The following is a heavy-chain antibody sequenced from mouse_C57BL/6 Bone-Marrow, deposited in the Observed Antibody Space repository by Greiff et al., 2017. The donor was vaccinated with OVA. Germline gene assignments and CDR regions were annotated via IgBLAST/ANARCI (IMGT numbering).Heavy chain of an antibody. J-gene: IGHJ2*01. CDR1: GYTFTSYG. CDR3: AREGIYGNYLDFDS. CDR2: IYIGNGYT. Sequence: EVQRVESGAELVRPGSSVKMSYKTSGYTFTSYGINWVKQRPGQGLEWIGYIYIGNGYTEYNEKFKGKATLTSDTSSSTAYMQLSSLTSEDSAIYICAREGIYGNYLDFDSWGQGTTLTVSS. D-gene: IGHD2-1*01. V-gene: IGHV1-58*01.